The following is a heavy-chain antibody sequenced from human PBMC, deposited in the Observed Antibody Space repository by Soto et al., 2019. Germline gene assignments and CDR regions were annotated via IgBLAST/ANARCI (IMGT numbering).Heavy chain of an antibody. CDR3: AREPQVPAARTYYYGMDV. CDR2: ISYDGSNK. D-gene: IGHD2-2*01. V-gene: IGHV3-30-3*01. J-gene: IGHJ6*02. CDR1: GFTFSSYA. Sequence: QVQLVESGGGVVQPGRSLRLSCAASGFTFSSYAMHWVRQAPGKGLEWVAVISYDGSNKYYADSVKGRFTISRDNSKNTLYLQMNSLRAEDTAVYYCAREPQVPAARTYYYGMDVWGQGTTVTVSS.